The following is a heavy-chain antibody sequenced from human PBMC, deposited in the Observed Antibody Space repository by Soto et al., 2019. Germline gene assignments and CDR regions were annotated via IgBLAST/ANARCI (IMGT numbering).Heavy chain of an antibody. Sequence: EVQLVESGGGLVQPGRSLRLSCAASGFTFDDYAMHWVRQAPGKGLEWVSGINWNSDTIGYADSVKGRFTISGDTAKKSLFLQMNSLRTEDTALYYCAKGSSSWYEVPLDYWGQGTLVTVSS. J-gene: IGHJ4*02. D-gene: IGHD6-13*01. CDR3: AKGSSSWYEVPLDY. CDR1: GFTFDDYA. V-gene: IGHV3-9*01. CDR2: INWNSDTI.